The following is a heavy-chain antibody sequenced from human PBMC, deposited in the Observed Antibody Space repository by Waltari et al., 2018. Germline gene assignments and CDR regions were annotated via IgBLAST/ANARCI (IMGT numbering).Heavy chain of an antibody. CDR1: GGTFSSYA. J-gene: IGHJ4*02. CDR3: ARGGAGGFREQRIDY. Sequence: QVQLVQSGAEVKKPGSSVKVSCKASGGTFSSYAISWVRQAPGQGLEWMGRIIPICGTANYEQKFQGRVTITADKSTSTAYMELSSLRSEDTAVYYCARGGAGGFREQRIDYWGQGTLVTVSS. CDR2: IIPICGTA. D-gene: IGHD3-10*01. V-gene: IGHV1-69*08.